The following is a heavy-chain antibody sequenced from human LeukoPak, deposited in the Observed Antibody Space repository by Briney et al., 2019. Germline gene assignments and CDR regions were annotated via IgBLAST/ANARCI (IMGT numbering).Heavy chain of an antibody. CDR1: GFTFGDYA. CDR3: TRNQIMITFGGVIVIRYFDY. D-gene: IGHD3-16*02. Sequence: GRSLRLSCTASGFTFGDYAISWVRQAPGKGLEWVGFIRSKAYGGTTEYAASVKGRFTISRDDSKSIAYLQMNSLKTEDTAVYYCTRNQIMITFGGVIVIRYFDYWGQGTLVTVSS. V-gene: IGHV3-49*04. J-gene: IGHJ4*02. CDR2: IRSKAYGGTT.